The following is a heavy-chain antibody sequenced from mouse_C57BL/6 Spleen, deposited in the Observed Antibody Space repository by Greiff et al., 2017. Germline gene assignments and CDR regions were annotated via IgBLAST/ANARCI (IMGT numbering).Heavy chain of an antibody. CDR3: ASGETSTVVPERDAMDY. V-gene: IGHV1-72*01. D-gene: IGHD1-1*01. J-gene: IGHJ4*01. CDR1: GYTFTSYW. Sequence: QVQLQQPGAELVKPGASVKLSCKASGYTFTSYWMHWVKQRPGRGLEWIGRIDPNSGGTKYNEKFKSKATLTVDKPSSTAYMQLSSLTSEDSAVYYCASGETSTVVPERDAMDYWGQGTSVTVSS. CDR2: IDPNSGGT.